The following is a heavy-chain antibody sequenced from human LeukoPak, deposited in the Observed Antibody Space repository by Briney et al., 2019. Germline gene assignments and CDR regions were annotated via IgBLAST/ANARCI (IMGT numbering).Heavy chain of an antibody. Sequence: GGSLRLSCAASGFTFDDYGMSWVRRAPGKGLEWVSGINWNGGSTGYADSVKGRFTISRDNAKNSLYLQMNSLRAEDTALYYCARVLAEYCSGGSCYAFDYWGQGTLVTVSS. CDR2: INWNGGST. CDR3: ARVLAEYCSGGSCYAFDY. J-gene: IGHJ4*02. CDR1: GFTFDDYG. V-gene: IGHV3-20*04. D-gene: IGHD2-15*01.